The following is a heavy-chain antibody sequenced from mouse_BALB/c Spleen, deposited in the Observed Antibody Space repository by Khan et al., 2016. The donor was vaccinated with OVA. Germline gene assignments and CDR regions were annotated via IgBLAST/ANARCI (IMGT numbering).Heavy chain of an antibody. J-gene: IGHJ2*01. V-gene: IGHV5-4*02. Sequence: EVELVESGGGLVKPGGSLKLSCAASGFTFSDYYMYWVRQTPEKRLEWVATISDGGSYTYYQDSVKGRFTISRDNAKNNLYLQMSSLKSEDTAMYYCARGENWSFDYWGQGTTLTVSS. CDR3: ARGENWSFDY. CDR1: GFTFSDYY. CDR2: ISDGGSYT. D-gene: IGHD4-1*01.